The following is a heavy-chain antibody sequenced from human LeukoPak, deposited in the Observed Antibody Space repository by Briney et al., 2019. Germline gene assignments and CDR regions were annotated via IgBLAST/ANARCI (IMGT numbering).Heavy chain of an antibody. V-gene: IGHV3-30*02. CDR1: GFSFSSYD. J-gene: IGHJ6*03. Sequence: GGSLRLSCAGSGFSFSSYDMHWVRQAPGKGLEWVAFIRYDGSNKYYADSVKGRFTISRDNSKNTLYLQMNSLRAEDTAVYYCAKDYRYYDSGSHMDVWGKGTTVTISS. D-gene: IGHD3-10*01. CDR2: IRYDGSNK. CDR3: AKDYRYYDSGSHMDV.